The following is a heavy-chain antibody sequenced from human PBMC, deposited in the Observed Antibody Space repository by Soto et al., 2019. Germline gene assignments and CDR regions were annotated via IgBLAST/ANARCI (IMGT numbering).Heavy chain of an antibody. Sequence: QVQLVQSGAEVKKPGASVKVSCKASGYSLTSYGICWVRQAPGQGLEWMGWISLYNGETKYAQTVQGRVTLTTDTSTGTVYMEVRSLRSDDTAVYYCGREYCSSTSCFGPYYWGQGTLVTVSS. CDR1: GYSLTSYG. J-gene: IGHJ4*02. CDR2: ISLYNGET. D-gene: IGHD2-2*01. V-gene: IGHV1-18*01. CDR3: GREYCSSTSCFGPYY.